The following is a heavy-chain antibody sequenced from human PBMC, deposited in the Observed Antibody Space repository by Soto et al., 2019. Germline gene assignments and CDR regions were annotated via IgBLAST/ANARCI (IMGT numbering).Heavy chain of an antibody. Sequence: GGSLRLSCAASGFTFSSYAMHWVRQAPGKGLEWVAVISYDGSNKYYADSVKGRFTISRDNSKNTLYLQMNSLRAEDTAVYYCARDRELWSRFDYWGQGTLVTVSS. D-gene: IGHD5-18*01. CDR1: GFTFSSYA. CDR2: ISYDGSNK. CDR3: ARDRELWSRFDY. V-gene: IGHV3-30-3*01. J-gene: IGHJ4*02.